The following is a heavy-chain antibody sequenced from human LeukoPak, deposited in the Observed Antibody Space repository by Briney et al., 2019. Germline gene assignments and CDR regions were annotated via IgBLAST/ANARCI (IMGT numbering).Heavy chain of an antibody. D-gene: IGHD4-17*01. CDR3: ARAGGSTVSHSDY. CDR1: GFTFSNYN. CDR2: TSSTSSYI. Sequence: PGGSLRLSCAASGFTFSNYNFYWVRQAPGKGLEWVSSTSSTSSYIYYADSVKGRFTISRDNAKNSLYLQMNSLRAEDTAVYYCARAGGSTVSHSDYWGQGTLVTVSS. J-gene: IGHJ4*02. V-gene: IGHV3-21*01.